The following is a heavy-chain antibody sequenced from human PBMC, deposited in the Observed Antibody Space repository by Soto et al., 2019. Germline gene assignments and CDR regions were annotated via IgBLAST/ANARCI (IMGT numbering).Heavy chain of an antibody. CDR2: MDSTGTT. D-gene: IGHD4-17*01. CDR3: ARRDYGGKFFDS. V-gene: IGHV4-59*01. Sequence: PSETLSLACNVSGASINNVFWTWIRQPPGKRLEWIGYMDSTGTTFNNPFLKSRVTISIDKSKKQFSLNLRSVTAADTAVYYCARRDYGGKFFDSWGQGTLVTVSS. CDR1: GASINNVF. J-gene: IGHJ4*02.